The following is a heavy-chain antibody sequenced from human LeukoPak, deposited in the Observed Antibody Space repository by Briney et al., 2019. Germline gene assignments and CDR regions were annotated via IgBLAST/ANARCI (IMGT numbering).Heavy chain of an antibody. V-gene: IGHV4-59*01. CDR1: GGSISDYY. J-gene: IGHJ5*02. CDR2: IYYSGGT. Sequence: SETLSLTCSVSGGSISDYYWSWIRQPPGRGLEWIGFIYYSGGTNYNPSLKSRVTISIDTSRNQFSLKMSSVTAADTAVYYRARDYGGSGRSGYVSPWGQGTLVTVSS. CDR3: ARDYGGSGRSGYVSP. D-gene: IGHD5-12*01.